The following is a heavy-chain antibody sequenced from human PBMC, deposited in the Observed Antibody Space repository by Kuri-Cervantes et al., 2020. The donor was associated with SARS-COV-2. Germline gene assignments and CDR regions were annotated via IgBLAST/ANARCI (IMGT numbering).Heavy chain of an antibody. CDR2: ISYDGSNK. V-gene: IGHV3-30*03. CDR3: VRSLRLSLATPGAAAPYFFDS. D-gene: IGHD6-25*01. J-gene: IGHJ4*02. Sequence: LSLTCAASGFTFSSYGMHWVRQAQGKGLEWVAVISYDGSNKYYADSVKGRFTISRDNAKNSLYLQMKSLSAEDTAFYYCVRSLRLSLATPGAAAPYFFDSWGQGTLVTVSS. CDR1: GFTFSSYG.